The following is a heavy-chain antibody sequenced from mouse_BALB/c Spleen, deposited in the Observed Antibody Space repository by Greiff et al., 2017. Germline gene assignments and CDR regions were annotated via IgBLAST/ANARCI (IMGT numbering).Heavy chain of an antibody. CDR1: GFSLTSYG. CDR2: IWSGGST. D-gene: IGHD2-10*01. Sequence: QVQLKESGPGLVQPSQSLSITCTVSGFSLTSYGVHWVRQSPGKGLEWLGVIWSGGSTDYNAAFISRLSISKDNSKSQVFFKMISLQANDTAIYYCASYYGNYVPAWFAYWGQGTLVTVSA. V-gene: IGHV2-2*02. CDR3: ASYYGNYVPAWFAY. J-gene: IGHJ3*01.